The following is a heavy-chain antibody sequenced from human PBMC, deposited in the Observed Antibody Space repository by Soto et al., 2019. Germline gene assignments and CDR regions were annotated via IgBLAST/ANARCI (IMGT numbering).Heavy chain of an antibody. CDR2: INIYNGNT. CDR1: GYTFTNYG. V-gene: IGHV1-18*01. J-gene: IGHJ4*02. Sequence: QVQLVQSGAEVKKPGASVKVSCKASGYTFTNYGISWVRQAPGQGLEWMGWINIYNGNTKYAQKLQGRVTVTTDTSTSTAYMELRRLRSDDTAVYYCARTLPPIDYWGQGTLVTVSS. D-gene: IGHD1-26*01. CDR3: ARTLPPIDY.